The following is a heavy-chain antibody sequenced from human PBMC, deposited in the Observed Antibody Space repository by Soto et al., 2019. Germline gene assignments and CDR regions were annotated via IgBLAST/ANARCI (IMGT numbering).Heavy chain of an antibody. Sequence: QVPLVQSGAEVKKPGASVKVSCKASGYTFTSYDINWVRQATGQGLEGMGWMNPNSGNTGYAQKFQGRVTMSGNTSISTAYMELSSLRSEDTAVYYCARERGYSYGFDYWGQGTLVSVSS. CDR3: ARERGYSYGFDY. CDR1: GYTFTSYD. J-gene: IGHJ4*02. CDR2: MNPNSGNT. V-gene: IGHV1-8*01. D-gene: IGHD5-18*01.